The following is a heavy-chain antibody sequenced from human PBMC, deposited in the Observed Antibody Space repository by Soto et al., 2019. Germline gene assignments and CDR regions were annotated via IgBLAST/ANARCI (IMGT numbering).Heavy chain of an antibody. V-gene: IGHV1-69*13. CDR3: ASVRYSSSSLGY. CDR1: GGTFSSYA. CDR2: IIPIFGTA. D-gene: IGHD6-6*01. Sequence: GASVKVSCKASGGTFSSYAISWVRQAPGQGLEWMGGIIPIFGTANYAQKFQGRVTITADESTSTAYMELSSLRFEDTAVYYCASVRYSSSSLGYWGQGTLVTVSS. J-gene: IGHJ4*02.